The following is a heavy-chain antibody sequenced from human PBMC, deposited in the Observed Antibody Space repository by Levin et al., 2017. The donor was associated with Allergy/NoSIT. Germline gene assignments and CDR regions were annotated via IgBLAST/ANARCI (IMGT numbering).Heavy chain of an antibody. CDR3: VKDRDGDYGAGNFDI. D-gene: IGHD4-17*01. V-gene: IGHV3-23*01. CDR1: GFTFSNYA. CDR2: IRGSSGIT. Sequence: GGSLRLSCAASGFTFSNYAMSWVRQAPGKGLEWVSCIRGSSGITYYADSVKGRFTISRDNSKNALYLQVNSLRAEDTALYYCVKDRDGDYGAGNFDIWGQGTMVTVSS. J-gene: IGHJ3*02.